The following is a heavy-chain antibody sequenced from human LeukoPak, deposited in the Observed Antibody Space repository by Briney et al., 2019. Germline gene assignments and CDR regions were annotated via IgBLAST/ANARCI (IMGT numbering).Heavy chain of an antibody. D-gene: IGHD3-16*01. CDR2: IKQDGSEK. V-gene: IGHV3-7*01. J-gene: IGHJ4*02. CDR3: ARFSTGGFDY. CDR1: GFTFSSYS. Sequence: PGGSLRLSCAASGFTFSSYSMNWVRQAPGKGLEWVANIKQDGSEKYYVDSVKGRFTISRDNAKNSLYLQMNSLRAEDTAVYYCARFSTGGFDYWGQGTLVTVSS.